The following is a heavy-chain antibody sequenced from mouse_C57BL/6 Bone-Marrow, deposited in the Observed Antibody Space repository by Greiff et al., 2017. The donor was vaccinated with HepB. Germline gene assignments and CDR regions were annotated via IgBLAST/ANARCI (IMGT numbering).Heavy chain of an antibody. CDR1: GFNIKDYY. CDR2: IDPEDGET. J-gene: IGHJ4*01. V-gene: IGHV14-2*01. Sequence: EVQRVESGAELVKPGASVKLSCTASGFNIKDYYMHWVKQRTEQGLEWIGRIDPEDGETKYAPKFQGKATLTADTSSTTAYLQLSSLTSEDTAVYYCARSPYYYGSSGYAMDYWGQGTAVTVSS. D-gene: IGHD1-1*01. CDR3: ARSPYYYGSSGYAMDY.